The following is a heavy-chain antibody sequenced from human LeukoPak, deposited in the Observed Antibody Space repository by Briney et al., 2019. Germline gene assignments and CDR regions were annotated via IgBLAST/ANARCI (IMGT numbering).Heavy chain of an antibody. CDR2: ISGSGGSA. D-gene: IGHD6-19*01. J-gene: IGHJ4*02. CDR3: AKDRGSGWSYDY. V-gene: IGHV3-23*01. CDR1: GFTFSSYA. Sequence: PGGSLRLSCAASGFTFSSYAMSWVRQAPGKGLEWVSAISGSGGSAYYADSVKGRFTISRDNSKNTLYLQMNSLRAEDTAVYYCAKDRGSGWSYDYWGQGTLVTVSS.